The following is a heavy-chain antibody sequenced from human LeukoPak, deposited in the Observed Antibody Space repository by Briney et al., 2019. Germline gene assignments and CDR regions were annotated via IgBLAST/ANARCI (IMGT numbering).Heavy chain of an antibody. CDR3: AKVAAAGNWFDP. V-gene: IGHV3-23*01. CDR2: ISGCGGST. Sequence: PGGSLRLSCAASGFTISSYSMSWVRQAPGKGLEWVSTISGCGGSTCYADSVKGRYYADSVKGRFTISRDNSKNTLYLQMNSLRAEDTAIYYCAKVAAAGNWFDPWGQGTLVTVSS. D-gene: IGHD6-13*01. CDR1: GFTISSYS. J-gene: IGHJ5*02.